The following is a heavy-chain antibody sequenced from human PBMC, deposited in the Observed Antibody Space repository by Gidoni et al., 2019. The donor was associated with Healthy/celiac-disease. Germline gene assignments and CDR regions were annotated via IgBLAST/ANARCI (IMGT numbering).Heavy chain of an antibody. CDR3: ARGRGYSYGSPLYYFDY. Sequence: QVQLQESGPGLVKPSETLSLTCTVYGGSVSSGSYYWSWIRQPPGKGLEWIGYIDYSGSTNYNPSLKSRVTISVDTSKNQFSLKLSSVTAADTAVYYCARGRGYSYGSPLYYFDYWGQGTLVTVSS. CDR2: IDYSGST. V-gene: IGHV4-61*01. CDR1: GGSVSSGSYY. D-gene: IGHD5-18*01. J-gene: IGHJ4*02.